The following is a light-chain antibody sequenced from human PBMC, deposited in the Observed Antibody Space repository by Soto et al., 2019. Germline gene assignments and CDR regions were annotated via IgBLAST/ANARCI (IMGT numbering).Light chain of an antibody. Sequence: EVVMTQSPATLSVSPGERVTLSCRASQTVHSNLAWYQQRPGQAPSLLISYASTRATGIPARFSGSGSGTEFTLTISSLQSEDSGHYYCQHYSNWPPTFGPGTKVEIK. J-gene: IGKJ3*01. V-gene: IGKV3-15*01. CDR1: QTVHSN. CDR3: QHYSNWPPT. CDR2: YAS.